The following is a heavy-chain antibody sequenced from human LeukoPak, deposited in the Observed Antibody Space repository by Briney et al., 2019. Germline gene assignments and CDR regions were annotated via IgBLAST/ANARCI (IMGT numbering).Heavy chain of an antibody. CDR2: ISAYNGNT. CDR3: ARDHEDLWFGELLIRYGMDV. J-gene: IGHJ6*02. V-gene: IGHV1-18*01. CDR1: GYTFTSYG. D-gene: IGHD3-10*01. Sequence: ASVKVSCKASGYTFTSYGISWVRQAPGQGLEWMGWISAYNGNTNHAQKLQGRVTMTTDTSTSTAYMELRSLRSDDTAVYYCARDHEDLWFGELLIRYGMDVWGQGTTVTVSS.